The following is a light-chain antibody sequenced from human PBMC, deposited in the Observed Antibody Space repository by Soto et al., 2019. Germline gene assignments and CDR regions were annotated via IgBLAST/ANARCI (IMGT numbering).Light chain of an antibody. J-gene: IGLJ2*01. CDR3: CSHAANYNVL. V-gene: IGLV2-11*01. Sequence: QSALTQPRSVSGSPGQSVTIACTGTSSDVGGYNYVSWYQQHPGKAPKLMIYTVNKRPSGVPDRFSGSKSGNTASLTISGLQAEDEADYYCCSHAANYNVLFGGGTKLTVL. CDR1: SSDVGGYNY. CDR2: TVN.